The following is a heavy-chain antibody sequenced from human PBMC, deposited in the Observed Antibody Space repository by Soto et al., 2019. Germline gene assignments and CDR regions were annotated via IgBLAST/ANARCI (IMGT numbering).Heavy chain of an antibody. Sequence: QVQLVQSGAEVKKPGSSVKVSCKASGGTFSSYAISWVRQAPGQGLEWMGGIIPIFGTANYAQKFQGRVTITAXXSXSXXYMELGSLRSEDTAVYYCAIGSDSSGYYSKPYFDYWGQGTLVTVSS. CDR3: AIGSDSSGYYSKPYFDY. V-gene: IGHV1-69*12. CDR1: GGTFSSYA. D-gene: IGHD3-22*01. CDR2: IIPIFGTA. J-gene: IGHJ4*02.